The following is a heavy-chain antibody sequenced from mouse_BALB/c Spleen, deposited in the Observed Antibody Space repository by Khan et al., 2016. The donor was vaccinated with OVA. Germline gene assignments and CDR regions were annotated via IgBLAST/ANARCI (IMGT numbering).Heavy chain of an antibody. Sequence: QVQLQQSGAELARPGASVKLSCKASGYTFTSYWMQWVKQRPGQGLEWIGTIYPGDGDTRYTQKFKGKATLTADKSSSTAYMQLSSLASEDSAVYGGASYRYDYFDYWGQGTTLTVSS. J-gene: IGHJ2*01. D-gene: IGHD2-14*01. CDR3: ASYRYDYFDY. V-gene: IGHV1-87*01. CDR2: IYPGDGDT. CDR1: GYTFTSYW.